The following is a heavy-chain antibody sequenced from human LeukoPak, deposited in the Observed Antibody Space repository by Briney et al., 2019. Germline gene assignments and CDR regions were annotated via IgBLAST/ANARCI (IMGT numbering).Heavy chain of an antibody. CDR1: GGSISSGGYY. D-gene: IGHD5-18*01. CDR3: VRTGTAMTRVDY. CDR2: IYYSGST. J-gene: IGHJ4*02. Sequence: PSQTLSLTCTVSGGSISSGGYYWSWIRQHPGKGLEWIGYIYYSGSTYYNPSLKSRVTISVDTSKNQFSLKLSSVTAADTAVYHCVRTGTAMTRVDYWGQGTLVTVSS. V-gene: IGHV4-31*03.